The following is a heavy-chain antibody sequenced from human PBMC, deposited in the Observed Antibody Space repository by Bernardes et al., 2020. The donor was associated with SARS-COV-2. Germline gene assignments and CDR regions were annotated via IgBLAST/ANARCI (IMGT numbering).Heavy chain of an antibody. CDR3: ARGSDPPPLLWFGELYRSGMDV. J-gene: IGHJ6*02. Sequence: GGSLRLSCAASGFTFSSYAMHWVRQAPGKGLAWVAVISYDGRNQYYADSVKGRFTISRDNSKNTLYLQMNSLRAEDTAVYYCARGSDPPPLLWFGELYRSGMDVWGQGTTVTVSS. D-gene: IGHD3-10*01. V-gene: IGHV3-30-3*01. CDR1: GFTFSSYA. CDR2: ISYDGRNQ.